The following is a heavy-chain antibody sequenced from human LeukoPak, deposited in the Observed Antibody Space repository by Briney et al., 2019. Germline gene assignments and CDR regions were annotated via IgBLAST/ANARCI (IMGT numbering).Heavy chain of an antibody. CDR2: IYYSGST. V-gene: IGHV4-39*07. J-gene: IGHJ5*02. Sequence: SETLSLTCTVSGGSISSSSYYWGWIRQPPGKGLEWIGSIYYSGSTYYNPSLKSRVTISLDTSKNQFSLKLSSVTAADTAVYYCARASPYPSYDYGDYALTDPNWFDPWGQGTLVTVSS. D-gene: IGHD4-17*01. CDR3: ARASPYPSYDYGDYALTDPNWFDP. CDR1: GGSISSSSYY.